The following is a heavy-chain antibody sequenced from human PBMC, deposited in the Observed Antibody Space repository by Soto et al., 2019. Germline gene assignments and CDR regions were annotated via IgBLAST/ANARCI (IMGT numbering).Heavy chain of an antibody. Sequence: PSETLSLTCAVAGGSISSGGYSWSWIRQPPGKGLEWIGYIYHSGSTYYNPSLKSRVTISVDRSKNQFSLKLSSVTAADTAVYYCARVSSGWSGGYYGMDVWGQGTTVTVS. CDR1: GGSISSGGYS. CDR3: ARVSSGWSGGYYGMDV. J-gene: IGHJ6*02. D-gene: IGHD6-19*01. CDR2: IYHSGST. V-gene: IGHV4-30-2*01.